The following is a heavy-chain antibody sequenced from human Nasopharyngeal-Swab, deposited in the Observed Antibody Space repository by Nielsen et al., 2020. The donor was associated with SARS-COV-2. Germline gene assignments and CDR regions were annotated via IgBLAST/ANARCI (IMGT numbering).Heavy chain of an antibody. CDR2: ISSSRSYI. CDR3: ARDIPLHYYGMDV. J-gene: IGHJ6*02. D-gene: IGHD2-21*01. V-gene: IGHV3-21*01. Sequence: GGSLRLSCAASGFTFSSYSMNWVRQAPGKGLEWVSSISSSRSYIYYADSVKGRFTISRDNAKNSLYLQMNSLRAEDTAVYYCARDIPLHYYGMDVWGQGTTVTVSS. CDR1: GFTFSSYS.